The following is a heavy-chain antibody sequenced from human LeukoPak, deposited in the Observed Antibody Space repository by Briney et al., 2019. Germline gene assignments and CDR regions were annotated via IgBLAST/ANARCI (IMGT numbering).Heavy chain of an antibody. CDR1: GFTFSNYG. D-gene: IGHD4-17*01. CDR2: ISSDGSNR. V-gene: IGHV3-30*03. CDR3: ARVTYGDFHFDF. Sequence: AGGSLRLSCAASGFTFSNYGMHWVRQAPGKGPGWVAVISSDGSNRFYAVSVQGRFTISRDNSKNTLILQMDSLTPEDAAVYYCARVTYGDFHFDFWGQGTLVTVSS. J-gene: IGHJ4*02.